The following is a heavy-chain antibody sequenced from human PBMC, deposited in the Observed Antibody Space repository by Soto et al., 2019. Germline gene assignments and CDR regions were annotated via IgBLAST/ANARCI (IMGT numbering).Heavy chain of an antibody. CDR3: ARDVGYYGMDV. D-gene: IGHD3-16*01. V-gene: IGHV3-21*01. Sequence: VGSLRLSCAASGFTFSSYSMNWVRQAPGKGLEWVSSISSSSSYIYYADSVKGRFTISRDNAKNSLYLQMNSLRAEDTAVYYCARDVGYYGMDVWGQGTTVTVSS. CDR2: ISSSSSYI. CDR1: GFTFSSYS. J-gene: IGHJ6*02.